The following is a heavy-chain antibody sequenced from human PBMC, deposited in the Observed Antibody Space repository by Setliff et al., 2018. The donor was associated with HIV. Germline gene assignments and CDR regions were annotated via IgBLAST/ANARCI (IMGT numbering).Heavy chain of an antibody. CDR1: GGSISSSVYY. V-gene: IGHV4-39*01. CDR3: ARHYQHSWVGVDYYFMDV. J-gene: IGHJ6*03. D-gene: IGHD1-26*01. CDR2: IYYSGST. Sequence: SETLSLTCTVSGGSISSSVYYWGWIRQPPGKGLEWIGNIYYSGSTYYNPSLKSRITISVDTSKNQFSLKLSSVTAPDTAVYYCARHYQHSWVGVDYYFMDVWGKGTTVTVSS.